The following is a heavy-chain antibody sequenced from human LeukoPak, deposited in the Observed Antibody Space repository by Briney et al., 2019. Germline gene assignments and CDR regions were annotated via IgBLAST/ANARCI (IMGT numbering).Heavy chain of an antibody. CDR1: GYSIRSGYY. J-gene: IGHJ4*02. Sequence: SETLSLTCTVSGYSIRSGYYWGWIRQPPGKGLEWIGSIYHSGSIYHKPSLKSRVTISVDTSKNQFSLKLSSVTAADTAVYYCARRMSMGTFYYGSGSYSDPNFDYWGQGTLVTVSS. CDR3: ARRMSMGTFYYGSGSYSDPNFDY. D-gene: IGHD3-10*01. CDR2: IYHSGSI. V-gene: IGHV4-38-2*02.